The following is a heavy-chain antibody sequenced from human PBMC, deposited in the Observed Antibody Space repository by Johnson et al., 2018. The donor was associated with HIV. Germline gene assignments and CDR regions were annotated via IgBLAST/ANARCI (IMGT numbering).Heavy chain of an antibody. CDR2: ISSDGSDT. CDR1: GFIFRNYW. D-gene: IGHD6-19*01. Sequence: VQLVESGGGLVQPGGSLRLSCAASGFIFRNYWMHWVRQAPGKGPVRVARISSDGSDTAYADRVKGRFTISRDNAKRTLYLQMNSLRAEHTAVYYCARKQWLEIPSDAFDIWGQGTMVTVSS. J-gene: IGHJ3*02. V-gene: IGHV3-74*03. CDR3: ARKQWLEIPSDAFDI.